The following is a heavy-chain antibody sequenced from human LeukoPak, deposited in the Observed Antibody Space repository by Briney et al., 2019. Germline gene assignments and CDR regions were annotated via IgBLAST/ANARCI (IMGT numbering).Heavy chain of an antibody. CDR2: ISAYNGDT. D-gene: IGHD5-12*01. J-gene: IGHJ4*02. Sequence: ASVKVSCKASGYTFRNYGITWVRQAPGQGLEWMGWISAYNGDTHYAQNLQGRVTMTTDTSTSTAYMELRSLRSDDTAAYYCARDPTNTSGYYAYFDYWGQGTLVTVSS. V-gene: IGHV1-18*01. CDR1: GYTFRNYG. CDR3: ARDPTNTSGYYAYFDY.